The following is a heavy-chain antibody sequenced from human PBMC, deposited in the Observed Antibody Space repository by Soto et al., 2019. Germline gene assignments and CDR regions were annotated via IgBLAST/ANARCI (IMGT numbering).Heavy chain of an antibody. Sequence: QVQLVESGGGVVQPGRSLRLSCAASGFTFSNYGMHWVRQAPGKGLEWVAVIWYDGSKEYYADSVKGRFTISRDNSKKTLYLQMNSLRVEETAMYYWARARGESSGWYGGWVWGKGTMVTVSS. CDR1: GFTFSNYG. J-gene: IGHJ3*01. V-gene: IGHV3-33*01. CDR3: ARARGESSGWYGGWV. CDR2: IWYDGSKE. D-gene: IGHD6-19*01.